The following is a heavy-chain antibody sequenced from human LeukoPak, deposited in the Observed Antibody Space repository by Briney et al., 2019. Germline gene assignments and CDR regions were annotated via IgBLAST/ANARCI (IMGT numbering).Heavy chain of an antibody. CDR1: GYTFTSYY. CDR2: INPSGGST. V-gene: IGHV1-46*01. J-gene: IGHJ5*02. CDR3: ARTGVGFNWFDP. D-gene: IGHD3-3*01. Sequence: GASVKVSCKASGYTFTSYYMHWVRQAPGQGLEWMGIINPSGGSTSYAQKSQGRVTMTRDTSTSTVYMELSSLRSEDTAVYYCARTGVGFNWFDPWGQGTLVTVSS.